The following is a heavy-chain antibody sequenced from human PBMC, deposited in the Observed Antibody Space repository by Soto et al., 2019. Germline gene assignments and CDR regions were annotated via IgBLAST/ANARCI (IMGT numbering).Heavy chain of an antibody. V-gene: IGHV1-8*01. CDR1: GYSLTNND. CDR2: MNPGSGDT. J-gene: IGHJ6*02. CDR3: ARGHSTDCSNGVGSFFYNHEMDV. D-gene: IGHD2-8*01. Sequence: WASVKVSCKASGYSLTNNDVSWVRQATGQGLEWMGWMNPGSGDTGYAQKFQGRVTMTRDISIATAYMELSSLRSDDTAIYYCARGHSTDCSNGVGSFFYNHEMDVCGQGTTVTVSS.